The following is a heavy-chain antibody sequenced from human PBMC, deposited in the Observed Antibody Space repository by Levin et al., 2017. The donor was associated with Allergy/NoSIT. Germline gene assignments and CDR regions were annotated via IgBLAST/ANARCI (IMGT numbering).Heavy chain of an antibody. J-gene: IGHJ4*01. V-gene: IGHV1-2*02. Sequence: ASVKVSCKTFGYTFTGYYIHWVRQAPGQGLEWMGWINPDTGATSFAQSFQGRVTMARDTSTHTAYMELSSLRSGHPAFYYCAIYYYGSGTYYKKTYYFDSWGQGTLVTVSS. CDR2: INPDTGAT. CDR3: AIYYYGSGTYYKKTYYFDS. CDR1: GYTFTGYY. D-gene: IGHD3-10*01.